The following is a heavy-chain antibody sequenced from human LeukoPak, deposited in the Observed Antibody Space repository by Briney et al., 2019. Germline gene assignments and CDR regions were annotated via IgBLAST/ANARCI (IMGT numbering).Heavy chain of an antibody. Sequence: GSLRLSCAASGFTFSPYAMNWVRQAPGKGLEWVSSIGGSGSSIYYADSVKGRFTISRDNAKNSLYLQMSSLRAEDAAVYYCARESEESFDYWGQGTLVTVSS. CDR2: IGGSGSSI. CDR3: ARESEESFDY. CDR1: GFTFSPYA. V-gene: IGHV3-21*01. J-gene: IGHJ4*02.